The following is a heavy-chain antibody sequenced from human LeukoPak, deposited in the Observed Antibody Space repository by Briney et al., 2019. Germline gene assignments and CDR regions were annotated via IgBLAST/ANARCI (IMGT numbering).Heavy chain of an antibody. CDR2: INAGNGNT. CDR1: GYTFTSYA. CDR3: ARDGPVGGSIAAAVPDY. Sequence: ASVKVSRKASGYTFTSYAMHWVRQAPGQRLEWMGWINAGNGNTKYSQKFQGRVTITRDTSASTAYMELSSLRSEDTAVYYCARDGPVGGSIAAAVPDYWGQGTLVTVSS. V-gene: IGHV1-3*01. J-gene: IGHJ4*02. D-gene: IGHD6-13*01.